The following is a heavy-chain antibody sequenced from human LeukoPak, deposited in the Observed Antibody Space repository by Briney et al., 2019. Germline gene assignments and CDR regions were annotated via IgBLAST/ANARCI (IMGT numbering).Heavy chain of an antibody. CDR1: GFTFSGPA. CDR2: IRSKANSYAT. D-gene: IGHD6-19*01. Sequence: PGGSLRLSCAASGFTFSGPAMHWVRQASGKGLEWVGRIRSKANSYATAYAASVKGRFTISRDDSKNTAYLQMNSLKTEDTAVYYCASRGTAVAGTLDYWGQGTLVTVSS. J-gene: IGHJ4*02. CDR3: ASRGTAVAGTLDY. V-gene: IGHV3-73*01.